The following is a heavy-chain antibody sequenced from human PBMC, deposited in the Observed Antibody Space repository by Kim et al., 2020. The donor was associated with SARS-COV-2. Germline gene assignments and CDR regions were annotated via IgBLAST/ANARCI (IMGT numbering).Heavy chain of an antibody. J-gene: IGHJ4*02. Sequence: ADSVKGRFTISRDNSKNTLYLQMNSLRAEDTAVYYCARAWFLNGYNPVGYWGQGTLVTVSS. CDR3: ARAWFLNGYNPVGY. D-gene: IGHD5-12*01. V-gene: IGHV3-30*01.